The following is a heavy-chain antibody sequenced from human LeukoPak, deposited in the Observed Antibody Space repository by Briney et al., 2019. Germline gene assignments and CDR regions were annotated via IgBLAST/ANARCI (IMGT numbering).Heavy chain of an antibody. CDR1: GVSISSSSYY. Sequence: SETLSLTCTVSGVSISSSSYYWGWLRQPPGKGLEWIVSIYYSGSTYYNPSLKSRVTIAVDTFKLQFSLKLSSVTAADTAVYYCARTGYSSSFPDYWGQGTLVTVSS. J-gene: IGHJ4*02. CDR3: ARTGYSSSFPDY. D-gene: IGHD6-6*01. CDR2: IYYSGST. V-gene: IGHV4-39*01.